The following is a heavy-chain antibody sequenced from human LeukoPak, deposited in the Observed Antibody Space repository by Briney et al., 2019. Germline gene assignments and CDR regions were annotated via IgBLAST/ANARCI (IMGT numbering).Heavy chain of an antibody. CDR3: ASLSLVATFDYFDY. J-gene: IGHJ4*02. CDR2: ISSSSSTI. CDR1: GFTFSSSS. D-gene: IGHD5-12*01. Sequence: PGGSLRLSCAASGFTFSSSSMNWVRQAPGKGLEWVSYISSSSSTIYYADSVKGRFTISRDNAKNSLYLQMHSLRAEDTAVYYCASLSLVATFDYFDYWGQGTLVTVSS. V-gene: IGHV3-48*01.